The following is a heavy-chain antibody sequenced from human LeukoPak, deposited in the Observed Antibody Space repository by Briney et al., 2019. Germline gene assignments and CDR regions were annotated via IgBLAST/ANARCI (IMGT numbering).Heavy chain of an antibody. J-gene: IGHJ6*03. CDR1: GFTFSDHY. D-gene: IGHD3-16*01. CDR3: AREMGVYYYHYYMDV. CDR2: TRNKTNSYTT. Sequence: GGSLRLSCAASGFTFSDHYMDWVRQAPGKGLEWVGRTRNKTNSYTTEYAASVKGRFTISRDDSKNSLYLQMNSLKTEDTAVYYCAREMGVYYYHYYMDVWGKGTTVTVSS. V-gene: IGHV3-72*01.